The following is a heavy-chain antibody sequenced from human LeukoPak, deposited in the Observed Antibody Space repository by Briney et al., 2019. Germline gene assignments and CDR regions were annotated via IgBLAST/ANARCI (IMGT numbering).Heavy chain of an antibody. CDR3: GFGELSYAFDY. J-gene: IGHJ4*02. CDR1: GFTFSDYY. CDR2: ISSSGTTI. D-gene: IGHD3-16*02. Sequence: PGGSLRLSCAASGFTFSDYYMSWIRQAPGKGLEWVSYISSSGTTIYYADSVKGRFTISRDNAKNSLYLQMNSLRAEDTAVYYCGFGELSYAFDYWGQGTLVTVSS. V-gene: IGHV3-11*04.